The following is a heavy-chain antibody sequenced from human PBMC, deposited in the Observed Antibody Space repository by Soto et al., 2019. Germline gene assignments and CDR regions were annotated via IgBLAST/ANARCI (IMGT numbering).Heavy chain of an antibody. Sequence: SQTLSLTCAISGESLSSISASWNWIRHSPSRGLEWLGRTYYRSKWTNDYAVSVKSRITINPDTSKNQFSLQLSSVTPEDTAMYYCVRGYSSSFDYWGQGTLVTVSS. CDR1: GESLSSISAS. D-gene: IGHD2-15*01. V-gene: IGHV6-1*01. CDR2: TYYRSKWTN. CDR3: VRGYSSSFDY. J-gene: IGHJ4*02.